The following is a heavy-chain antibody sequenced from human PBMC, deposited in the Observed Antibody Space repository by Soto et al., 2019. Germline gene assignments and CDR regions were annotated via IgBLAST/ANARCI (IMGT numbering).Heavy chain of an antibody. CDR2: IKGSHAGGTT. V-gene: IGHV3-15*01. Sequence: EVQLVESGGGLVEPGGSIRLSCVASGFTFTKAYMTWVRQAPGKGLEWVGCIKGSHAGGTTDYATSVKGRFTISRDDSKNTLYLQMNSLKTEDTSVYYCATEGGYPGSNFYGAYWGQGTLVTVSS. CDR1: GFTFTKAY. J-gene: IGHJ4*02. D-gene: IGHD1-26*01. CDR3: ATEGGYPGSNFYGAY.